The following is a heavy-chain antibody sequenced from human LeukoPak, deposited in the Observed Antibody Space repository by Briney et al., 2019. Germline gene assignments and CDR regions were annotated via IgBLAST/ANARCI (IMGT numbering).Heavy chain of an antibody. CDR3: ATSRVGPQNSGYLAH. D-gene: IGHD3-22*01. CDR2: ITYSGGS. V-gene: IGHV4-34*01. J-gene: IGHJ4*02. Sequence: PSETLSLICAVYGGSLTDFYWTWIRQPPGKGLEWIGEITYSGGSSYNPSLKSRVTMSVDTSKNQLSLELSSVTAADTAVYYCATSRVGPQNSGYLAHWGQGALVTVSS. CDR1: GGSLTDFY.